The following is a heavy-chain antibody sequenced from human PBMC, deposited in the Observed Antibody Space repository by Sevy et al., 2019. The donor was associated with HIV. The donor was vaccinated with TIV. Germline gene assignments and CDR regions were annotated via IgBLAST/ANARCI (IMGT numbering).Heavy chain of an antibody. Sequence: GGSLRLSCTASGFTFSSYAMHWVRQAPGKGLEWVAVISYDGSNKYYADSVKGRFTISRDNSKNTLYLQMNSLRAEDTAVYYCARGGAPYSGSADYWGQGTLVTVSS. CDR3: ARGGAPYSGSADY. D-gene: IGHD1-26*01. CDR1: GFTFSSYA. V-gene: IGHV3-30-3*01. J-gene: IGHJ4*02. CDR2: ISYDGSNK.